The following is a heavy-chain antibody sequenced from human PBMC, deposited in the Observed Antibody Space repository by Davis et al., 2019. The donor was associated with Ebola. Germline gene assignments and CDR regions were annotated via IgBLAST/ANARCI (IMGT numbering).Heavy chain of an antibody. V-gene: IGHV4-39*07. CDR1: GGSISSGDYY. J-gene: IGHJ6*02. CDR2: INHSGST. D-gene: IGHD6-13*01. CDR3: ARIAAAGTPLYYYYGMDV. Sequence: SETLSLTCTVSGGSISSGDYYWSWIRQPPGKGLEWIGEINHSGSTNYNPSLKSRVTISVDTSKNQFSLKLSSVTAADTAVYYCARIAAAGTPLYYYYGMDVWGQGTTVTVSS.